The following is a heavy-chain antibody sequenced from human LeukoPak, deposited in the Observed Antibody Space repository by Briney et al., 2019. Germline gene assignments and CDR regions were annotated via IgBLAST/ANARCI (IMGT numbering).Heavy chain of an antibody. J-gene: IGHJ4*02. D-gene: IGHD6-19*01. CDR1: GFTFSNAW. CDR2: ISYDGSNK. V-gene: IGHV3-30*03. Sequence: GGSLRLSCAASGFTFSNAWMSWVRQAPGKGLEWVAVISYDGSNKYYADSVKGRFTISRDNSKNTLYLQMNSLRAEDTAVYYCARDPGGGFKQWLALDYWGQGTLVTVSS. CDR3: ARDPGGGFKQWLALDY.